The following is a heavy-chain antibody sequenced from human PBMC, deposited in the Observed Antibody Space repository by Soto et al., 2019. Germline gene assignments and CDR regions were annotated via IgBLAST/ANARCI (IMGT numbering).Heavy chain of an antibody. J-gene: IGHJ4*02. D-gene: IGHD3-22*01. CDR1: EFPLYSTW. Sequence: PGVSLRRSWSAAEFPLYSTWMNWGRQAPVSGLDWVGLSKSETDGGTTDYGAPVKGRFTVSRDDSKNTLYLQMNSLTTEDTAVYYCTTLPLILVLEDHWGQGILVTVSS. CDR2: SKSETDGGTT. V-gene: IGHV3-15*01. CDR3: TTLPLILVLEDH.